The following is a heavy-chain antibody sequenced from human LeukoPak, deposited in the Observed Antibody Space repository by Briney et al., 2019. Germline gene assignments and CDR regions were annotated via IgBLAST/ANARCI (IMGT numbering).Heavy chain of an antibody. D-gene: IGHD6-19*01. Sequence: SETLSLTCTVSGGSIRSSYYYWGWIRQPPGKGLEWIGSIYDSGSTYYNPSLKSRVTISVDTSKNQFSLKLNSVTAADTAVYYCARSLAGSAKVDYWGQGTLVTVSS. V-gene: IGHV4-39*01. J-gene: IGHJ4*02. CDR1: GGSIRSSYYY. CDR3: ARSLAGSAKVDY. CDR2: IYDSGST.